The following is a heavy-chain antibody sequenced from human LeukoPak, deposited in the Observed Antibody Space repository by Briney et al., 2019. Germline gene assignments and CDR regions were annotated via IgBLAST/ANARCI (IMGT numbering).Heavy chain of an antibody. V-gene: IGHV1-2*02. CDR1: GYTFTGYY. J-gene: IGHJ4*02. D-gene: IGHD6-13*01. Sequence: ASVKVSCKASGYTFTGYYMHWVRQAPGQGLEWMGWINPNSGGTNYAQKFQGRVTMTRDTSISTAYMELSRLRSDDTAVYHCARDRIAAAAHPDDYWGQGTLVTVSS. CDR3: ARDRIAAAAHPDDY. CDR2: INPNSGGT.